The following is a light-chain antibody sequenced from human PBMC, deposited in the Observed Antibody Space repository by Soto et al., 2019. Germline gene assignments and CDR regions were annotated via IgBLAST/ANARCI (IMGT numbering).Light chain of an antibody. V-gene: IGLV2-14*03. CDR3: SSYANSNTQV. J-gene: IGLJ2*01. CDR1: SSDVGGYNY. CDR2: DVS. Sequence: QSVLTQPASVSWSPGQSITVSCIGTSSDVGGYNYVSWYQQHPGKAPKLMIHDVSNRPSGVSNRFSGSKSGNTASLTISGLQAEDEAYYYCSSYANSNTQVFGGGTKVTVL.